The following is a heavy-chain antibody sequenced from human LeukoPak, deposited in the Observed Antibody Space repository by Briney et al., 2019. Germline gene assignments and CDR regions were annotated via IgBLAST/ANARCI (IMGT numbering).Heavy chain of an antibody. CDR1: GYSISSGYY. J-gene: IGHJ4*02. Sequence: PSETLSLTCVVSGYSISSGYYWGWIRQSPGRGLEWIGSIYQSGSTYYNPSLKSRVTISVDTSKNQFSLKLSSVTAADTAVYYCARTSSMGLTRAFDYWGQGTLVTVSS. CDR2: IYQSGST. D-gene: IGHD3-10*01. V-gene: IGHV4-38-2*01. CDR3: ARTSSMGLTRAFDY.